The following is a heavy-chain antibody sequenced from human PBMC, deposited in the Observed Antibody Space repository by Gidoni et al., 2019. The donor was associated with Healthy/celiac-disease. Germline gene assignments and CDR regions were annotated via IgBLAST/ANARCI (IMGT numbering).Heavy chain of an antibody. J-gene: IGHJ4*02. V-gene: IGHV4-34*01. CDR1: GWSLSGYY. CDR2: INHSGST. D-gene: IGHD3-10*01. CDR3: ARGLGRYYGSGSYFDY. Sequence: QVQLQQRGSGLLKPSETLSLTCVVYGWSLSGYYWSWIRQPPGKGLEWIGEINHSGSTNYNPSLKSRVTISVDTSKNQFSLKLSSVTAADTAVYYCARGLGRYYGSGSYFDYWGQGTLVTVSS.